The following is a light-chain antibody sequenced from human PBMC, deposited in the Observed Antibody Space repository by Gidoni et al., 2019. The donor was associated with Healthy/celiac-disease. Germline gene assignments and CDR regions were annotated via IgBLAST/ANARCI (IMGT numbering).Light chain of an antibody. CDR2: NAS. V-gene: IGKV1-5*03. CDR3: QQYNSRLT. Sequence: DIQMTQSPSTLSASVGDRVTITCRASQSISSWFAWYQQKPGKAPKLLIYNASSLESGVPSRFSGSGSGTEFTLTISSLQPDDFAIYYCQQYNSRLTFGGGTKVEIK. J-gene: IGKJ4*01. CDR1: QSISSW.